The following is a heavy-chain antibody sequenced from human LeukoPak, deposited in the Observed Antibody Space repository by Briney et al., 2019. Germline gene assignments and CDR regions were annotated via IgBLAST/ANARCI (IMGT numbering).Heavy chain of an antibody. V-gene: IGHV1-18*01. CDR3: ARGRWFGEFLLLYGMDV. CDR2: ISAYNGST. Sequence: VASVKVSCKASGYTFTSYGISWVRQAPGQGLEWMGWISAYNGSTNYAQKLQGRVTMTTDTSTSTAYMELRSLRSDDTAVYYCARGRWFGEFLLLYGMDVWGQGTTVTVSS. CDR1: GYTFTSYG. D-gene: IGHD3-10*01. J-gene: IGHJ6*02.